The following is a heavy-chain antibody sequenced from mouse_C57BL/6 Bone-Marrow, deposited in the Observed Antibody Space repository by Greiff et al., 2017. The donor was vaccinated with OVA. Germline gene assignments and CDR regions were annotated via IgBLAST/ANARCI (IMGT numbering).Heavy chain of an antibody. CDR2: SRNKANDYTT. V-gene: IGHV7-1*01. J-gene: IGHJ1*03. D-gene: IGHD2-3*01. CDR3: ARVTRGGYYVGYCDV. Sequence: EVQGVESGGGLVQSGRSLRLSCATSGFTFSDFYMEWVRQAPGKGLEWIAASRNKANDYTTEYSASVKGRFIVSRDTSQSILYLQMNALRAEDTAIYYCARVTRGGYYVGYCDVWGTGTTVTVSS. CDR1: GFTFSDFY.